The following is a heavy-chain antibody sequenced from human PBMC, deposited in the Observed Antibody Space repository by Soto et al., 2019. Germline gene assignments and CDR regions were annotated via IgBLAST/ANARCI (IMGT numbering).Heavy chain of an antibody. CDR1: GFSLSTSGVG. J-gene: IGHJ5*02. Sequence: QITLKESGPTLVKPTQTLTLTCTFSGFSLSTSGVGVGWIRQPPGKALEWLALIYWDDDKRYSPSLKSRLTITKDTSKTQVVLTMTNMDPVDTATYSCAHSLIGYYYDSSGSNWFDPWGQGTLVTVSS. D-gene: IGHD3-22*01. V-gene: IGHV2-5*02. CDR2: IYWDDDK. CDR3: AHSLIGYYYDSSGSNWFDP.